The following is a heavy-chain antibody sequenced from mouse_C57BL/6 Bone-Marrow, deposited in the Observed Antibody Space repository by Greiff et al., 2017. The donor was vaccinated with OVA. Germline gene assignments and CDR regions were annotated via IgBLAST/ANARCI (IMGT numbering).Heavy chain of an antibody. V-gene: IGHV1-80*01. CDR1: GYAFSSYW. CDR3: ARWDYDGLFAY. Sequence: QVQLQQSGAELVKPGASVKISCKASGYAFSSYWMNWVKQRPGKGLEWIGQIYPGDGDTNYNGKFKGKATLTADKSSSTAYMQLSSLTSEDTAVYYCARWDYDGLFAYWGQGTLVTVSA. D-gene: IGHD2-4*01. CDR2: IYPGDGDT. J-gene: IGHJ3*01.